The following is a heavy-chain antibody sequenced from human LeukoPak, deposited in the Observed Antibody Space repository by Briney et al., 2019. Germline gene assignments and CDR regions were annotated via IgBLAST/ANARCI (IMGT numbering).Heavy chain of an antibody. CDR3: ARLVRSVVVAASPWGYFDY. V-gene: IGHV4-39*01. CDR2: IYYSGST. J-gene: IGHJ4*02. CDR1: GGSISSSSYY. Sequence: KPSETLSLTCTVSGGSISSSSYYWGWIRQPPGKGLEWIGSIYYSGSTYYNPSLKSRVTISVDTSKNQFSLKLSSVTAADTAVYYCARLVRSVVVAASPWGYFDYWGQGTLVTVSS. D-gene: IGHD2-15*01.